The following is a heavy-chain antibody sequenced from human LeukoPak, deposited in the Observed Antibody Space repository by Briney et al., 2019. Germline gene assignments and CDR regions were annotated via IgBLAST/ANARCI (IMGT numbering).Heavy chain of an antibody. V-gene: IGHV4-34*01. CDR3: ARVKSSSWYVY. D-gene: IGHD6-13*01. CDR1: GRSFSGYY. CDR2: INHSGST. J-gene: IGHJ4*02. Sequence: SETLSLTCAVYGRSFSGYYWSWIRQPPGKGLEWIGEINHSGSTNYNPSLKSRVTISVDTSKNQFSLKLSSVTAADTAVYYCARVKSSSWYVYWGQGTLVTVSS.